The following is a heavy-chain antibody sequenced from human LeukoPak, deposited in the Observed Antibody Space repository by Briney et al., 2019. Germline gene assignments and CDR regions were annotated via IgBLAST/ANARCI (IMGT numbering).Heavy chain of an antibody. CDR3: AADPSSGYYYYYGMDV. CDR2: IVVGSGNT. D-gene: IGHD3-22*01. J-gene: IGHJ6*02. V-gene: IGHV1-58*01. CDR1: GFTFTSSA. Sequence: SVKVSCKASGFTFTSSAVQWVRQARGQRLEWIGWIVVGSGNTNYAHKFKERVTITGDMSTSTDYMELSSLRSEDTAVYYCAADPSSGYYYYYGMDVWGQGTTVTVSS.